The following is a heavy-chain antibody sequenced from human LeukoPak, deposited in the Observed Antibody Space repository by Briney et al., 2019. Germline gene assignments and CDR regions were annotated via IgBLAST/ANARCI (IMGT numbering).Heavy chain of an antibody. D-gene: IGHD5-18*01. Sequence: ASVKVSCKASGGTFSSYAISWVRQAPGRGLEWMGRIIPILGIANYAQKFQGRVTITADKSTSTAYMELSSLRSEDTAVYYCARDGGYGGGYSYGYSHYYYGMDVWGQGTTVTVSS. J-gene: IGHJ6*02. CDR3: ARDGGYGGGYSYGYSHYYYGMDV. CDR2: IIPILGIA. V-gene: IGHV1-69*04. CDR1: GGTFSSYA.